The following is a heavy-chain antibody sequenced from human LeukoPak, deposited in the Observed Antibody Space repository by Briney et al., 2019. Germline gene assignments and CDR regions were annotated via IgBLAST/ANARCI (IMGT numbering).Heavy chain of an antibody. D-gene: IGHD3-22*01. V-gene: IGHV3-30*03. CDR2: ISYDGTTR. J-gene: IGHJ5*01. Sequence: GRSLRLSCAASGFTFNSYGMHWVRQAPGKGLQWVAAISYDGTTRYHADSVKGRFTISRDNSKDTLYLDMNSLRPEDTATYYCARVRRYSQYESSGYYADSWGQGTLIIVSS. CDR3: ARVRRYSQYESSGYYADS. CDR1: GFTFNSYG.